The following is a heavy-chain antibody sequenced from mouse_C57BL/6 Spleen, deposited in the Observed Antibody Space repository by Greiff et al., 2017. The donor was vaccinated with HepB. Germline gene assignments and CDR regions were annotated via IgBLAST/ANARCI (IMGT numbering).Heavy chain of an antibody. V-gene: IGHV1-76*01. J-gene: IGHJ4*01. Sequence: VQLQQSGAELVRPGASVKLSCKASGYTFTDYYINWVKQRPGQGLEWIARIYPGSGNTYYNEKFKGKATLTAEKSSSTAYMQLSSLTSEDSAVYFCARGAQATRYAMDYWGQGTSVTVSS. D-gene: IGHD3-2*02. CDR3: ARGAQATRYAMDY. CDR2: IYPGSGNT. CDR1: GYTFTDYY.